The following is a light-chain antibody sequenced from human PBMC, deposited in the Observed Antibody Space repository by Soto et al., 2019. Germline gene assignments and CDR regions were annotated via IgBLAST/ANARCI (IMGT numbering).Light chain of an antibody. CDR1: QGISNY. V-gene: IGKV1-27*01. Sequence: DIQMTQSPSSLSASVGDRVTITCRASQGISNYLAWYQQKPGKVPQFLMYGASTLQPGVPSRFSGSGSGTEFTLTINSLQPEDAATYYCQKYNSAPLTFGGGTKVEIE. CDR2: GAS. CDR3: QKYNSAPLT. J-gene: IGKJ4*01.